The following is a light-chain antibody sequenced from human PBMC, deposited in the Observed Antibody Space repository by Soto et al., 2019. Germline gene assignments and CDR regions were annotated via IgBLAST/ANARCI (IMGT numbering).Light chain of an antibody. V-gene: IGKV3-15*01. CDR3: QQYEAWPLT. CDR1: QSVTSN. CDR2: GAS. J-gene: IGKJ4*01. Sequence: EIVMTQSPATLSVSPGERVTLSCRASQSVTSNLGWYQQKPGRAPTLLIHGASNRATGVPARFSGSGSGTDFTLTISSPQSEDFAVYFCQQYEAWPLTFGGGTTVEIK.